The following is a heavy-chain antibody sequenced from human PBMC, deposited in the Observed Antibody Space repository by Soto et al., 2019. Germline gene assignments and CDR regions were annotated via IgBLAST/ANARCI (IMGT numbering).Heavy chain of an antibody. CDR2: INPSGGST. CDR3: ATYYDYVWGSSDAFDI. D-gene: IGHD3-16*01. Sequence: GASVKVSCKASGYTFTSYYMHWVRQAPGQGLEWMGIINPSGGSTSYAQKFQGRVTMTRDTSTSTVYMELSSLRSEDTAVYYCATYYDYVWGSSDAFDICGQGTMVPVSS. CDR1: GYTFTSYY. J-gene: IGHJ3*02. V-gene: IGHV1-46*01.